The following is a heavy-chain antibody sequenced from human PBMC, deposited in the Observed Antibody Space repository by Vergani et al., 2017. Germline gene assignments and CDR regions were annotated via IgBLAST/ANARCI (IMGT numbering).Heavy chain of an antibody. V-gene: IGHV1-24*01. CDR3: ATGGHCSSTSCYFNAFDI. CDR1: GYTLTELS. J-gene: IGHJ3*02. CDR2: FDPEDGET. D-gene: IGHD2-2*01. Sequence: QVQLVQSGAEVKKPEASVKVSCKVSGYTLTELSMHWVRPAPGKGLEWMGGFDPEDGETIYAQKFQGRVTMTEDTSTDTAYMELSSLRSEDTAVYYCATGGHCSSTSCYFNAFDIWGQGTMVTVSS.